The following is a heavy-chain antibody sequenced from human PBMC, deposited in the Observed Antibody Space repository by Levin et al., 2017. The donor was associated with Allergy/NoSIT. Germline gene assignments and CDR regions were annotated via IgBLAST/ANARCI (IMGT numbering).Heavy chain of an antibody. D-gene: IGHD1-14*01. CDR1: GFTFDDYA. J-gene: IGHJ4*02. V-gene: IGHV3-9*01. Sequence: SLKISCAASGFTFDDYAMHWVRQAPGKGLEWVSGISWNSGSIGYADSVKGRFTISRDNAKNSLYLQMNSLRAEDTALYYCAKGTSPHITGTTGGDYWGQGTLVTVSS. CDR3: AKGTSPHITGTTGGDY. CDR2: ISWNSGSI.